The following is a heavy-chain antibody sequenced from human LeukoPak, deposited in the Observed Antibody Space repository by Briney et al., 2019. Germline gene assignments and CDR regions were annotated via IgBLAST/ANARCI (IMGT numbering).Heavy chain of an antibody. D-gene: IGHD6-19*01. J-gene: IGHJ3*02. CDR2: IYYSGST. V-gene: IGHV4-59*01. Sequence: SETLSLTCTVSGGSISSYYWSWIRQPPGNGLEWIGYIYYSGSTNYNPSLKSRVTISVDTSKNQFSLKLSSVTAADTAVYYCARDDSSSDHDAFDIWGQGTMVTVSS. CDR3: ARDDSSSDHDAFDI. CDR1: GGSISSYY.